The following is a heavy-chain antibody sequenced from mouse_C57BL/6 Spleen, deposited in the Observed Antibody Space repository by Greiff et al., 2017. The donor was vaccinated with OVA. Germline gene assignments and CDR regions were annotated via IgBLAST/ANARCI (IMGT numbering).Heavy chain of an antibody. J-gene: IGHJ2*01. CDR1: GYTFTSYW. D-gene: IGHD3-1*01. Sequence: QVQLQQPGAELVRPGSSVKLSCKASGYTFTSYWMDWVKQRPGQGLEWIGNIYPSDSETHYNQKFKDKATLTVDKSSSTAYMQLSSLTSGDSAVYYCARSGRTGDYWGQGTTLTVSS. V-gene: IGHV1-61*01. CDR3: ARSGRTGDY. CDR2: IYPSDSET.